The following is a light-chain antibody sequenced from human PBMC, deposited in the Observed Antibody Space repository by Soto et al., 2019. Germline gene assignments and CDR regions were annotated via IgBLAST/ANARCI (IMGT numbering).Light chain of an antibody. CDR3: SSYTTSNTRQIV. Sequence: QRVLTQPASVSGSPGQSIPISCTGTSSDVGGYNYVSWYQHHPGKAPKLMIYDVSNRPSGVSNRFSGSKSGNTASLTISGLQPEDEADYYCSSYTTSNTRQIVLGTGTKVTVL. J-gene: IGLJ1*01. CDR1: SSDVGGYNY. V-gene: IGLV2-14*03. CDR2: DVS.